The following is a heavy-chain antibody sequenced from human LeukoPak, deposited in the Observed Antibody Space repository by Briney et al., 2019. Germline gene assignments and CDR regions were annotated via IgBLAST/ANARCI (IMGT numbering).Heavy chain of an antibody. J-gene: IGHJ6*03. CDR3: AKDGVILAPGIYWYMDV. CDR1: GFTFSKFA. V-gene: IGHV3-30*02. CDR2: IRYDGTKT. Sequence: PGGSLRLSCATSGFTFSKFAVHWVRQAPGKGLEWVAFIRYDGTKTYYADSAKGRFTISRDNSKNTLYLEMNSLRAEDTAVFYCAKDGVILAPGIYWYMDVWGRGTTVTVSS. D-gene: IGHD3-16*02.